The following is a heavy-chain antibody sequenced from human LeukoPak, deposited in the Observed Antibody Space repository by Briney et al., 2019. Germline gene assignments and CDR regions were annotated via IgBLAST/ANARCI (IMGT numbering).Heavy chain of an antibody. Sequence: GGSLRLSCAASGFTFSSYGMHWVRQAPGKGLEGGAVISYDGSNKYYADSVKGRFTISRDNSKNTLYMQMNSLRAEDTAVYYCAKEDSGSSGWYEGFDYWGQGTLVTVSS. CDR3: AKEDSGSSGWYEGFDY. D-gene: IGHD6-19*01. J-gene: IGHJ4*02. CDR1: GFTFSSYG. V-gene: IGHV3-30*18. CDR2: ISYDGSNK.